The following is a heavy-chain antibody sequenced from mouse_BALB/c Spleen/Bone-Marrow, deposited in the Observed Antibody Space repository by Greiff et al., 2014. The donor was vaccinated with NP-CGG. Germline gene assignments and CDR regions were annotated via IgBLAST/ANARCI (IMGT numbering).Heavy chain of an antibody. J-gene: IGHJ2*01. CDR1: VFNIKDTY. V-gene: IGHV14-3*02. CDR2: IDPANGNT. CDR3: ARYDYGVYFDY. D-gene: IGHD2-4*01. Sequence: EVQLQQSGAELVKPGASVKLSCTASVFNIKDTYMHWVKQRPEQGLEWIGRIDPANGNTKYDPKFQGKATITADTSSNTAYLQLSSLTSEDTAVYYCARYDYGVYFDYWGQGTTLPVSS.